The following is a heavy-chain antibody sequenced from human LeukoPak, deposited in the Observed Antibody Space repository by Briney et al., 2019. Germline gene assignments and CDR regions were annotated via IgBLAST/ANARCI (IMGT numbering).Heavy chain of an antibody. J-gene: IGHJ6*02. CDR3: AAVRSSYYYYSMDV. D-gene: IGHD6-6*01. CDR2: IVVGSGNT. V-gene: IGHV1-58*02. CDR1: GFTFTSST. Sequence: PGTSVKVSCKASGFTFTSSTMQWVRQARGQRLEWIGWIVVGSGNTHYAQKFQERVTITRDMSTSTAYMELSSLRSEDTAVYYCAAVRSSYYYYSMDVWGQGTTVTVSS.